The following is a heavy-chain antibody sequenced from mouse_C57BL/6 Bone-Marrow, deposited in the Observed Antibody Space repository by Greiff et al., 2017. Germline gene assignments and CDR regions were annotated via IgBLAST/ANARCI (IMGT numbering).Heavy chain of an antibody. V-gene: IGHV14-4*01. Sequence: EVQLQESGAELVRPGASVKLSCTASGFNIKADYMHWVKQRPEQGLEWVGWIDPGHGGTEYALKFQGKATITADTSTNTASLQLSRLTSEDTAVYYFTTNGYGNYRAWFAYWGQGTLVTVSA. J-gene: IGHJ3*01. CDR3: TTNGYGNYRAWFAY. CDR1: GFNIKADY. D-gene: IGHD2-10*02. CDR2: IDPGHGGT.